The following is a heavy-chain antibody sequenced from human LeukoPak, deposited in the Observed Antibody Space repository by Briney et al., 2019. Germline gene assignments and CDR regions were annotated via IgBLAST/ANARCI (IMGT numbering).Heavy chain of an antibody. CDR2: IYYSGST. Sequence: SETLSLTCTVSGGSISSSSYYWGWIRQPPGKGLEWIGSIYYSGSTYYNPSLKSRVTISVDTSKNQFSLKLSSVTAADTAVYYCASYPTLEWLSSWFDPWGQGTLVTVSS. CDR3: ASYPTLEWLSSWFDP. CDR1: GGSISSSSYY. J-gene: IGHJ5*02. D-gene: IGHD3-3*01. V-gene: IGHV4-39*01.